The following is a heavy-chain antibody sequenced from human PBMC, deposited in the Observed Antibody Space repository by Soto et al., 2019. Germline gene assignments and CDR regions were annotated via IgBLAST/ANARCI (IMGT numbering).Heavy chain of an antibody. CDR2: INPNSGGT. D-gene: IGHD6-19*01. CDR3: ARDRGTVAGNYYYYGMDV. J-gene: IGHJ6*02. Sequence: ASVKVSCRASGYTVTGYYMHWLRQAPGQGLEWMGWINPNSGGTNYAQKFQGWVTMTRDTSISTAYMELSRLRSDDTAVYYCARDRGTVAGNYYYYGMDVWGQGTTVTVSS. V-gene: IGHV1-2*04. CDR1: GYTVTGYY.